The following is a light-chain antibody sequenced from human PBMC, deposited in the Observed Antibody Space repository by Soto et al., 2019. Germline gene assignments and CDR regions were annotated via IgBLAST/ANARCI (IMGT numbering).Light chain of an antibody. Sequence: QSALTQPPSASGSPGQSVTISCSGTSRDVGGYNYVSWYQQHPGNAPKLMIYEVSKRPSGVPDRFSGYKSGNTASLIVSGLQAEDEADYYCSSYAGSNTFVLFGGGTQLTVL. V-gene: IGLV2-8*01. J-gene: IGLJ2*01. CDR3: SSYAGSNTFVL. CDR2: EVS. CDR1: SRDVGGYNY.